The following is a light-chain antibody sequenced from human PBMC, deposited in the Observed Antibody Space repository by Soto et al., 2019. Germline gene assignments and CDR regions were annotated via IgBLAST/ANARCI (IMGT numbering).Light chain of an antibody. CDR1: KNDIGVYDF. J-gene: IGLJ1*01. V-gene: IGLV2-8*01. CDR3: KSYAGSNTYV. CDR2: GVV. Sequence: QSVLTQPPSASGSPGQSVTISCTGTKNDIGVYDFVSWYQHHPGKAPRLIIYGVVQRPSGVPDRFSGSKSGNTASLTVSGLQAADGADYFCKSYAGSNTYVFGSGTKVTVL.